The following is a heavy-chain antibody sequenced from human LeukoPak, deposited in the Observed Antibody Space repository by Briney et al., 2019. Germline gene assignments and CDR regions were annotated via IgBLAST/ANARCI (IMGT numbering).Heavy chain of an antibody. J-gene: IGHJ6*02. CDR3: ARMAAIGAMDV. Sequence: PSETLSLTCTVSGDSMSSYYWSWIRQPPGKGLEWIGYIYYNGNTNYNPSLKSRVTISIDTSKNQFSLKLTSVTAADTAVYYCARMAAIGAMDVWGQGTTVSVSS. D-gene: IGHD5-24*01. V-gene: IGHV4-59*08. CDR1: GDSMSSYY. CDR2: IYYNGNT.